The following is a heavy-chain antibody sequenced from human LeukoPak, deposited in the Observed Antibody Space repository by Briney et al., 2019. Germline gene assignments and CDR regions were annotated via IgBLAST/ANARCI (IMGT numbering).Heavy chain of an antibody. CDR2: ISYDGSNK. D-gene: IGHD3-22*01. Sequence: GGSLRLSCAASGFTFSSYAMHWVRQAPGKGLEWVAVISYDGSNKYYADSVKGRFTISRDNSKNTLYLQMNSLRAEDTAVYYCARDGAVGYYYDSSGYYFLDYWGQGTLVTVSS. J-gene: IGHJ4*02. CDR1: GFTFSSYA. V-gene: IGHV3-30-3*01. CDR3: ARDGAVGYYYDSSGYYFLDY.